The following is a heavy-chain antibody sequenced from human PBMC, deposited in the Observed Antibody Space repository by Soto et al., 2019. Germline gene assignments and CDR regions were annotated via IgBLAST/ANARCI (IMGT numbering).Heavy chain of an antibody. V-gene: IGHV3-23*01. CDR2: ISGSGATT. CDR3: ARINNLNWFDP. J-gene: IGHJ5*02. CDR1: GFTFSSYA. D-gene: IGHD1-1*01. Sequence: GGSLRLSCAASGFTFSSYAMSWVRQAPGKGLEWVSGISGSGATTYSADSVKGRFTISRDNSKSTLYLQMNSLRAEDTAIYYCARINNLNWFDPWGQGTLVTVSS.